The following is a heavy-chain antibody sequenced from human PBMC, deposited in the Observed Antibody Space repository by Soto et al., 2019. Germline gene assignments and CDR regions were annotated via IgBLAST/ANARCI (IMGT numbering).Heavy chain of an antibody. V-gene: IGHV1-2*02. CDR3: ARVGYTSGLGY. D-gene: IGHD6-19*01. CDR1: GYTFTGYY. CDR2: INSNTGGT. Sequence: QVQLVQSGAEVKKPGASVKVSCKASGYTFTGYYMHWVRQAPGQGLEWMGWINSNTGGTNYAQRFQGRVTMTSDTSISTAYMELSRLTSDDTAVYYCARVGYTSGLGYWGQGTLVTVSS. J-gene: IGHJ4*02.